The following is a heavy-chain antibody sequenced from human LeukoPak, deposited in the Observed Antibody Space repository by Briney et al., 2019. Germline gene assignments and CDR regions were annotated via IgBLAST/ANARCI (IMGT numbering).Heavy chain of an antibody. Sequence: SQTLSLTCAISGDSVSSKSVSWSWMRQSPSRGLEYLGSTRYRSTENTFYSLSVEGRLTINADTSRTEVSLRLSSVTPEDTALYYCVRDFNWACDYWGQGTLVTVSS. CDR2: TRYRSTENT. J-gene: IGHJ4*02. V-gene: IGHV6-1*01. D-gene: IGHD3-16*01. CDR1: GDSVSSKSVS. CDR3: VRDFNWACDY.